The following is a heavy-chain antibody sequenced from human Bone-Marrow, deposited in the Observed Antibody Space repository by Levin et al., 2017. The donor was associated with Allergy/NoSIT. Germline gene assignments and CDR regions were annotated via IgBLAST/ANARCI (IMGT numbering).Heavy chain of an antibody. CDR2: ISGSGDST. D-gene: IGHD3-16*02. J-gene: IGHJ4*02. CDR3: AKHIKTVLTWGKYRAAFDS. V-gene: IGHV3-23*01. Sequence: HPGGSLRLSCAASGFTFPNYTMSWVRQAPGKGLEWVSVISGSGDSTYYSDSVNGRFTLSRDNSKNTLYLDMNSLRAEDTAVYYCAKHIKTVLTWGKYRAAFDSWGRGTLVTVSS. CDR1: GFTFPNYT.